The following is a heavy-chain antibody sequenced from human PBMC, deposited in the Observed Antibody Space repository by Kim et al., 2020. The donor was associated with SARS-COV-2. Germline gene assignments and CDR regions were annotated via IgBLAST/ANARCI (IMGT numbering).Heavy chain of an antibody. D-gene: IGHD3-16*02. J-gene: IGHJ6*02. CDR3: ARDPSSLESNIVANPYVWGSYRHPDYYYYGMDV. Sequence: GGSLRLSCAASGFTFSSYSMNWVRQAPGKGLEWVSSISSSSSYIYYADSVKGRFTISRDNAKNSLYLQMNSLRAEDTAVYYCARDPSSLESNIVANPYVWGSYRHPDYYYYGMDVWGQGTTVTVSS. V-gene: IGHV3-21*01. CDR1: GFTFSSYS. CDR2: ISSSSSYI.